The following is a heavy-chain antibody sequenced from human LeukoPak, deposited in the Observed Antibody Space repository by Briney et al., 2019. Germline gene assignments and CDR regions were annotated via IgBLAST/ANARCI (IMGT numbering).Heavy chain of an antibody. V-gene: IGHV1-24*01. J-gene: IGHJ4*02. D-gene: IGHD6-19*01. CDR1: GYTLTELS. CDR2: FDPEDGGT. Sequence: AASVKVSCKVSGYTLTELSMHWVRQAPGKGLEWMGGFDPEDGGTIYAQKFQGRVTMTEDTSTDTAYMELSSLRSEDTAVYYCATDPRTSIAVAGNDYWGQGTLVTVSS. CDR3: ATDPRTSIAVAGNDY.